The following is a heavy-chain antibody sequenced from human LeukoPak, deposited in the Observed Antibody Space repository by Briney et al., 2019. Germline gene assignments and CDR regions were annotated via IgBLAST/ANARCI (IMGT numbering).Heavy chain of an antibody. D-gene: IGHD3-22*01. CDR1: GYALTNYY. V-gene: IGHV1-46*01. CDR2: IDPSSGNT. Sequence: ASVKVSCKASGYALTNYYMSWVRQAPGQGPEWMGAIDPSSGNTQFAPKFEGRVTVTTDTSTSTVYMEMSSLRSEDTALYYCARGSSGYPHYFDYWGQGTLVTVSS. J-gene: IGHJ4*02. CDR3: ARGSSGYPHYFDY.